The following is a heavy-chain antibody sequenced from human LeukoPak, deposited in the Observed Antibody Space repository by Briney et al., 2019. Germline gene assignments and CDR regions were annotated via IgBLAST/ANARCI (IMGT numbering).Heavy chain of an antibody. D-gene: IGHD2/OR15-2a*01. CDR3: AREFYDHPEAFDI. V-gene: IGHV1-46*01. Sequence: ASVKVSCKASGYTFTSYYMHWVRQAPGQGLEWMGIINPSGGSTSYAQKFQGRVNMTRDTSTSTVYMELSSLRSEDTAVYYCAREFYDHPEAFDIWGQGTMVTVSS. CDR2: INPSGGST. J-gene: IGHJ3*02. CDR1: GYTFTSYY.